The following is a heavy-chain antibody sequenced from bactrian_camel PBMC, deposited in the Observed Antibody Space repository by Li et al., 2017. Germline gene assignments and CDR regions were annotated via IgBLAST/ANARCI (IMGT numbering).Heavy chain of an antibody. CDR2: IDTRGSV. V-gene: IGHV3S53*01. Sequence: VQLVESGGGSVQAGGSLRLSCEASGGTYSHYRPYCMAWFRQPPGESREGVAAIDTRGSVTIADSVKGRFSISQDNAKNTVYLQMNSLKPEDTAMYYCAARGPYCYTKLSVRDFTYWGQGTQVTVS. J-gene: IGHJ6*01. D-gene: IGHD2*01. CDR1: GGTYSHYRPYC. CDR3: AARGPYCYTKLSVRDFTY.